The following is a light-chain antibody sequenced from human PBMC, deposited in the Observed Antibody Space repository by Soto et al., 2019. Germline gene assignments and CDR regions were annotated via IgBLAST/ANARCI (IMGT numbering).Light chain of an antibody. V-gene: IGKV3-20*01. CDR3: QQYATSPRT. J-gene: IGKJ1*01. CDR1: QSVNNNY. Sequence: ENVLTQSPGTLSLSPGEEATLSCRASQSVNNNYLAWYQQIPGQPPRLLIYGASSRATGIPDRFSGRGSGTDFTLTISRLEPEYFSVYYCQQYATSPRTFGQGTKVEIK. CDR2: GAS.